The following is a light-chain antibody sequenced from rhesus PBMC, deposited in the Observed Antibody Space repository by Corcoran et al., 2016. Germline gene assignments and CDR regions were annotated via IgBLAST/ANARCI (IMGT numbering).Light chain of an antibody. Sequence: DIQMTQSPSSLSASVGDIVTITCRASQSVSRSVAWYQQKPGKAPKLLIYSASSLQSGVPSRFSGSKSGTDFTLSISSLQPDDVASYYCQQYSRDPFTFCQGTKVEIE. CDR1: QSVSRS. CDR3: QQYSRDPFT. CDR2: SAS. V-gene: IGKV1-46*01. J-gene: IGKJ2*01.